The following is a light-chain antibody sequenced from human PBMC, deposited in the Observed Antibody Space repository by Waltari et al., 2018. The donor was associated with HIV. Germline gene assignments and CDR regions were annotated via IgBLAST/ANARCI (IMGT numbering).Light chain of an antibody. J-gene: IGLJ3*02. CDR2: LNSDGSH. V-gene: IGLV4-69*01. Sequence: QLVLTQSPSASASLGASVKLTCTLSSWHSTYSIARPQQQPEKGPRYLMKLNSDGSHSKGDGIPDRFSGSSSGAERYLTISSLQSEDEADYYCQTWGTGILVFGGGTKLTVL. CDR3: QTWGTGILV. CDR1: SWHSTYS.